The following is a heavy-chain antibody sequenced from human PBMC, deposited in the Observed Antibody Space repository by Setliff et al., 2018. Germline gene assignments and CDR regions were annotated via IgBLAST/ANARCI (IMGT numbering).Heavy chain of an antibody. CDR1: GFTFSSYA. D-gene: IGHD3-16*01. J-gene: IGHJ4*02. CDR3: ARDFGSHFFDY. Sequence: GGSLRLSCAASGFTFSSYAMSWVRQAPGKGLEWVANIKQDGSEKYYVDSVKGRFTISRDNAKNSLYLQMNSLRAEDTAVYYCARDFGSHFFDYWGQGTLVTVSS. CDR2: IKQDGSEK. V-gene: IGHV3-7*01.